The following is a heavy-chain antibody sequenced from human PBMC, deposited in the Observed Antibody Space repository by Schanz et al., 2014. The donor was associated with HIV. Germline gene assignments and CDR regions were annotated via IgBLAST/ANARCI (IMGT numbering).Heavy chain of an antibody. V-gene: IGHV3-21*06. D-gene: IGHD3-3*01. Sequence: EVQLVESGGGLVKPGGSLRLSCAGSGFTFSTYSMNWVRRAPGKGLEWVSAISSGNRYIYYADSVKGRFTISRDNAKNSLDLQMNRLRAEDTAVYYCARLYYDSWGGKDEYYFDYWGQGTLVTVSS. CDR1: GFTFSTYS. CDR3: ARLYYDSWGGKDEYYFDY. J-gene: IGHJ4*02. CDR2: ISSGNRYI.